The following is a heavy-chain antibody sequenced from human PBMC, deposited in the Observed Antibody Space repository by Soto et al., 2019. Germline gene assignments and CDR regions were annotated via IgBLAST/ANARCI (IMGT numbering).Heavy chain of an antibody. CDR1: GFTFSSYS. CDR3: ARSEDYVWGSYRYNDY. Sequence: GGSLRLSCAASGFTFSSYSMNCVRQAPGKGLEWVSYISSSSSTIYYADSVKGRFTISRDNAKNSLYLQMNSLRAEDTAVYYCARSEDYVWGSYRYNDYWGQGTLVTVSS. J-gene: IGHJ4*02. CDR2: ISSSSSTI. D-gene: IGHD3-16*02. V-gene: IGHV3-48*01.